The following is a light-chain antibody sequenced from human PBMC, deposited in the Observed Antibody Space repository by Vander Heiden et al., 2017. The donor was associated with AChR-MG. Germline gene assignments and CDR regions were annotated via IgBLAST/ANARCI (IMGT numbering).Light chain of an antibody. CDR1: QSVGSN. Sequence: IVMTQSPATLSVSPGERATLSCRASQSVGSNLAWYQQRPGQTPRLLIYGAFTRATGIPARFSGSGSGTEFALTISSLQSEDFAVYYCQQDNNWPWTFGQGTKVEIK. CDR3: QQDNNWPWT. CDR2: GAF. J-gene: IGKJ1*01. V-gene: IGKV3-15*01.